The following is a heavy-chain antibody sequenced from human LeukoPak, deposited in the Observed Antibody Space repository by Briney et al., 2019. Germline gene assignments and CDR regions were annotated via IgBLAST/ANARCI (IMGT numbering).Heavy chain of an antibody. CDR1: GGSISRSRYY. J-gene: IGHJ6*03. CDR2: IYHSGST. V-gene: IGHV4-39*07. CDR3: ARGYSYYYYMDV. Sequence: PSETLSLTCTVSGGSISRSRYYWGWIRQPPGKGLEWIGSIYHSGSTYYNPSLKSRVTISVDTSKNQFSLKLSSVTAADTAVYYCARGYSYYYYMDVWGKGTTVTVSS.